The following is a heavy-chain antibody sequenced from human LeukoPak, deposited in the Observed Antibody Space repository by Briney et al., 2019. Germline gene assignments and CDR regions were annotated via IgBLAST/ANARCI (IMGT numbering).Heavy chain of an antibody. CDR1: GGSIRSSYYY. CDR3: ARSANPYGGYVAY. J-gene: IGHJ4*02. CDR2: IYDSGST. Sequence: DPSETLSLTCTVSGGSIRSSYYYWGWIRQPPGKGLEWIGSIYDSGSTYYNPSLKSRVTISVDTSKNQFSLKLSSVTAADTAVYYCARSANPYGGYVAYWGQGTLVTVSS. D-gene: IGHD4/OR15-4a*01. V-gene: IGHV4-39*07.